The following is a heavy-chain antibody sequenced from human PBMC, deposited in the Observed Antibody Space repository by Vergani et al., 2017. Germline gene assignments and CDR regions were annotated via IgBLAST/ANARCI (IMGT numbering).Heavy chain of an antibody. D-gene: IGHD1-26*01. J-gene: IGHJ6*02. CDR3: ARAGGGGAKYSGSYYSYYGMDV. V-gene: IGHV4-4*07. CDR2: IYTSGST. Sequence: QVQLQESGPGLVKPSETLSLTCTVSGGSISSYYWSWIRQPAGKGLEWIGRIYTSGSTNYNPSLKSRVTMSVDTSKNQFSLKLSAVTAADTAVYYCARAGGGGAKYSGSYYSYYGMDVWGQGTTVTVSS. CDR1: GGSISSYY.